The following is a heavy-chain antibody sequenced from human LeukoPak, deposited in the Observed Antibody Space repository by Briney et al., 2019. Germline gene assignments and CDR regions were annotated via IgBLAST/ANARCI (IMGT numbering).Heavy chain of an antibody. Sequence: SETLSLTCAVYGGSFSGYYWSWIRQPPGKGLEWIGEINHSGSTNYNPSLKSRVTISVDTSKNQFSLKLSSVTAADTAVYYCAREGYSSSWFYFDYWGQGTLVTVSS. CDR3: AREGYSSSWFYFDY. CDR1: GGSFSGYY. V-gene: IGHV4-34*01. D-gene: IGHD6-13*01. J-gene: IGHJ4*02. CDR2: INHSGST.